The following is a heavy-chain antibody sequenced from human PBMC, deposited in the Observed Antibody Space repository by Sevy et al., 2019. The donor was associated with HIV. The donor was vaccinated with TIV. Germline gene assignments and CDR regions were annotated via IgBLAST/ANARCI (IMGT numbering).Heavy chain of an antibody. J-gene: IGHJ6*02. CDR1: GGTFSSYA. V-gene: IGHV1-69*13. CDR2: IIPIFGTA. CDR3: ARHRSPYYYYGMDV. Sequence: ASVKVSCKASGGTFSSYAISWVRQAPGQGLEWMGGIIPIFGTANYAQKFQGRVTITADESTSTAYMELGSLRSEDTAVYYCARHRSPYYYYGMDVWGQGTTVTVSS.